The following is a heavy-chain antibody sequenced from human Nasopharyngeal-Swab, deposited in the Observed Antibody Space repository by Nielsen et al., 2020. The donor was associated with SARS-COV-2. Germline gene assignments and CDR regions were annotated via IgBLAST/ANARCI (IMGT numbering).Heavy chain of an antibody. V-gene: IGHV4-31*03. CDR1: GGSISSGGYY. CDR3: ARAMIVVVINAFDI. J-gene: IGHJ3*02. CDR2: IYYSGST. D-gene: IGHD3-22*01. Sequence: SETLSLTCTVSGGSISSGGYYWSWIRQHPGKGLECIGYIYYSGSTYYNPSLKSRVTISVDTSKNQFSLKLSSVTAADTAVYYCARAMIVVVINAFDIWGQGTMVTVSS.